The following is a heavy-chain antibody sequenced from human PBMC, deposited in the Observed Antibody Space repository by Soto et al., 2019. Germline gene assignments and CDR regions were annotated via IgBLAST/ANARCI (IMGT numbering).Heavy chain of an antibody. D-gene: IGHD3-22*01. CDR3: AKVGDSSGYAKYSHH. CDR1: GFTVTSNY. CDR2: FYPAGST. V-gene: IGHV3-66*01. Sequence: EVQLVESGGGLVQPGGSLRLSCAASGFTVTSNYMSWVRQAPGRGLEWVSIFYPAGSTYYADSVQGRFTISRDSSKNILYLQMNSLRAEDTAVYYCAKVGDSSGYAKYSHHWGQGTLVTVSS. J-gene: IGHJ1*01.